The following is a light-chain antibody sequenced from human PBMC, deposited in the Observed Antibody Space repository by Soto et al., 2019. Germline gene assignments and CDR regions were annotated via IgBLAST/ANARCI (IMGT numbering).Light chain of an antibody. V-gene: IGLV2-11*01. J-gene: IGLJ1*01. CDR3: CSYADSYTVL. Sequence: QSALTQPRSVSGSPGQSVTISCTGTDSDIGGSNHVSWYQHHPDKAPKVIIYDVTKRPSGVPGRFSGSKSGNTASLTISGLQAEDGADYYCCSYADSYTVLFGTGTKVTVL. CDR1: DSDIGGSNH. CDR2: DVT.